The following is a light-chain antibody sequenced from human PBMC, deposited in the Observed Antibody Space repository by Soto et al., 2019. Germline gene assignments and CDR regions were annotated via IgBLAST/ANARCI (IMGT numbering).Light chain of an antibody. CDR2: AAS. Sequence: DIQMTQSPSSLSASVGERVTISCRASQSISSYLNWYQQKPGKAPKLLIYAASSLQSGVPSRFSGSGSGTDFTLTISSLQHEDFATYYCLQSYSTPLTFGGGTKVEIK. J-gene: IGKJ4*01. CDR3: LQSYSTPLT. V-gene: IGKV1-39*01. CDR1: QSISSY.